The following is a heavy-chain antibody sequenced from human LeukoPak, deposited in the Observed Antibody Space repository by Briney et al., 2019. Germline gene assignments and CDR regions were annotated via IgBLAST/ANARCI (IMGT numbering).Heavy chain of an antibody. CDR3: ARVRYSYGLKPEGASKYFQH. V-gene: IGHV4-34*01. CDR2: INHSGST. D-gene: IGHD5-18*01. Sequence: KPSETLSLTCAVYGGSFSGYYWSWIRQPPGKGLEWIGEINHSGSTNYNPSLKGRVTISVDTSKNQFSLKLSSVTAADTAVYYCARVRYSYGLKPEGASKYFQHWGQGTLVTVSS. CDR1: GGSFSGYY. J-gene: IGHJ1*01.